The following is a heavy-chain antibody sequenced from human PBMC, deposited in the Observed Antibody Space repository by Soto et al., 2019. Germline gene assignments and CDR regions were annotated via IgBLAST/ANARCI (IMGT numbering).Heavy chain of an antibody. CDR3: ARVPDR. CDR1: GGSISSYY. D-gene: IGHD2-2*01. V-gene: IGHV4-59*01. Sequence: PSETVSLTCAVSGGSISSYYWSWIRQPPGKGLEWIGYIYYSGTTKYNPSLKSRITISVDTSKNQFSLNLSSVTAADTAVYFCARVPDRWGQGTLVTVPS. J-gene: IGHJ5*02. CDR2: IYYSGTT.